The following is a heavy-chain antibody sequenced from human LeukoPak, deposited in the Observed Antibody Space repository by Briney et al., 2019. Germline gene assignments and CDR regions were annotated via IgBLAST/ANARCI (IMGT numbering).Heavy chain of an antibody. CDR1: GYTFTGYY. Sequence: GASVKVSWKASGYTFTGYYMHWVRQAPGQGLEWMGWINPNSGGTNYAQKFQGRVTMTRDTSISTAYMELSRLRSDDTAVYYCARVWYSSSWYTVSGDWFDPWGQGTLVTVSS. V-gene: IGHV1-2*02. CDR2: INPNSGGT. J-gene: IGHJ5*02. CDR3: ARVWYSSSWYTVSGDWFDP. D-gene: IGHD6-13*01.